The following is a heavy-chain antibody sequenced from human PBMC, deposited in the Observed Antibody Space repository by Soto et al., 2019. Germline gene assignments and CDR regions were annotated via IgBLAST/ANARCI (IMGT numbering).Heavy chain of an antibody. CDR1: GFTFSSYE. D-gene: IGHD3-3*01. V-gene: IGHV3-48*03. J-gene: IGHJ4*02. CDR2: ISSSGSTI. CDR3: ARDRGGYYSARPYYFDH. Sequence: GGSLRLSCAASGFTFSSYEMNWVRQAPGKGLEWVSYISSSGSTIYYADSVKGRFTISRDNAKNSLYLQMNSLRAEDTAVYYCARDRGGYYSARPYYFDHWGQGTLVTVSS.